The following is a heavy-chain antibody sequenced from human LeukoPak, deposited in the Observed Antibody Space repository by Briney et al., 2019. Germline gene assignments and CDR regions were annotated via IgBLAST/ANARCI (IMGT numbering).Heavy chain of an antibody. CDR1: GFTFSSYA. J-gene: IGHJ6*02. CDR2: ISYDGSNK. D-gene: IGHD2-15*01. V-gene: IGHV3-30*04. CDR3: AREVVPGGDYYYGMDV. Sequence: GGSLRLSCAASGFTFSSYAMHWVRKAPGKGLEWVAVISYDGSNKYYADSVKGRFTISRDNSKNTLYLQMNSLRAEDTAVYYCAREVVPGGDYYYGMDVWGQGTTVTVSS.